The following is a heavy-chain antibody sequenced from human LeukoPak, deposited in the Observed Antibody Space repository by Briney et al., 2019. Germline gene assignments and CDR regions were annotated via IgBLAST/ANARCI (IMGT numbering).Heavy chain of an antibody. CDR3: AKPRTSGLGWAQFDY. CDR1: GFTFSSFA. Sequence: GGSLRLTCAASGFTFSSFAMTWVRQAPGKGLEWVSGFDGNGPNTYYADSVKGRWTISRDNSRNTLYLEMNSLRPEDTAIYYCAKPRTSGLGWAQFDYWGQGSLVTVSS. J-gene: IGHJ4*02. V-gene: IGHV3-23*01. D-gene: IGHD2-8*02. CDR2: FDGNGPNT.